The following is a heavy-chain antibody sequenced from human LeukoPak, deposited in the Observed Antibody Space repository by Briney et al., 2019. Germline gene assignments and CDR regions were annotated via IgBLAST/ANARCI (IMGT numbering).Heavy chain of an antibody. CDR1: GSTFSSYS. Sequence: PGGSLRLSCAASGSTFSSYSMNWVRQAPGKGLEWVSYISSSSSTIYYADSVKGRFTISRDNAKNSLYLQMNSLRAEDTAVYYCARQDYGDYVGSFDIWGQGTMVTVSS. D-gene: IGHD4-17*01. CDR2: ISSSSSTI. CDR3: ARQDYGDYVGSFDI. J-gene: IGHJ3*02. V-gene: IGHV3-48*01.